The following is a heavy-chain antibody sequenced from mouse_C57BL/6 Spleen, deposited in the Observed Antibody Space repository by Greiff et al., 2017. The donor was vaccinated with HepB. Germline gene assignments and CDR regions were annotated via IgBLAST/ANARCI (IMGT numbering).Heavy chain of an antibody. D-gene: IGHD1-1*01. CDR1: GYSITSGYY. Sequence: VQLKESGPGLVKPSQSLSLTCSVTGYSITSGYYWNWIRQFPGNKLEWMGYISYDGSNNYNPSLKNRISITRDTSKNQFFLKLNSVTTEDTATYYCARESYYYGSSYDYFDYWGQGTTLTVSS. CDR3: ARESYYYGSSYDYFDY. J-gene: IGHJ2*01. V-gene: IGHV3-6*01. CDR2: ISYDGSN.